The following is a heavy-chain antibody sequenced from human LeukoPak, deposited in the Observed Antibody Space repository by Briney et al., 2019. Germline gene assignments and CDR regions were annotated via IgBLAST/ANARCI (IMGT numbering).Heavy chain of an antibody. CDR2: DNGDGSST. J-gene: IGHJ4*02. CDR3: ARVQYTSTWFIDY. D-gene: IGHD6-13*01. V-gene: IGHV3-74*01. Sequence: GGSLTLSCAASGFTFSSYWMHWVRHLPGRGVVWVSRDNGDGSSTIYTASVKGRFTISRDNARNTLFLQMNSLRAEGTAVYDSARVQYTSTWFIDYWGQGTLVTVSS. CDR1: GFTFSSYW.